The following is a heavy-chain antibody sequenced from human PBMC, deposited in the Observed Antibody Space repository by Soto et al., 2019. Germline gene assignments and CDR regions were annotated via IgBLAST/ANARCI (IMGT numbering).Heavy chain of an antibody. CDR1: GGSISSYY. Sequence: TLSLTCTVSGGSISSYYWSWIRQPAGKGLEWIGRIYTSGSTNYNPSLKSRVTMSVDTSKNQFSLKLSSVTAADTAVYYCARVHTAYSSSWYFDYWGQGTLVTVSS. CDR3: ARVHTAYSSSWYFDY. D-gene: IGHD6-13*01. CDR2: IYTSGST. J-gene: IGHJ4*02. V-gene: IGHV4-4*07.